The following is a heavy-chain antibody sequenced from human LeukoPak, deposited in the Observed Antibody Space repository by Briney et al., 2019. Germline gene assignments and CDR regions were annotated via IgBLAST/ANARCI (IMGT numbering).Heavy chain of an antibody. CDR3: ARCLAAGGRVSFDY. J-gene: IGHJ4*02. D-gene: IGHD6-13*01. Sequence: SETLSLTCTVSGGSVSDSSFYWGWLRQPPGKGLEWIVSIHSSGNTNYAPSLNSRVTLSVDTSKNQFSLNLSPVTAADTAVYYCARCLAAGGRVSFDYWGQGTLVTVSS. CDR1: GGSVSDSSFY. CDR2: IHSSGNT. V-gene: IGHV4-39*01.